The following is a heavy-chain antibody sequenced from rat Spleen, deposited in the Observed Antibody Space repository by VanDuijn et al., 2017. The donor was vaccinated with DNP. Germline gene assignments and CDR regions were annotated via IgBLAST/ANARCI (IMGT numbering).Heavy chain of an antibody. V-gene: IGHV5S13*01. Sequence: EVQLVESGGGLVQPGRSLKLSCAASGFTFSDYYMAWVRQAPTKGLEWVAYISYDGGNAYYGDSVKGRFTISRDNAKNTQYLQMDSLRSEDTATYYCARPPFIMATVSGYFDYWGQGVMVTVSS. J-gene: IGHJ2*01. CDR2: ISYDGGNA. CDR1: GFTFSDYY. D-gene: IGHD1-1*01. CDR3: ARPPFIMATVSGYFDY.